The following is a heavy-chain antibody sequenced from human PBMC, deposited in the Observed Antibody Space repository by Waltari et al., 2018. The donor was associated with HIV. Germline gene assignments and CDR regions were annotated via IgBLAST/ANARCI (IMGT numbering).Heavy chain of an antibody. J-gene: IGHJ4*02. CDR2: LNSDGSSR. D-gene: IGHD2-15*01. V-gene: IGHV3-74*01. CDR1: GFSVSNPW. Sequence: VQLVESGGGSLQTGGSLRLSCTASGFSVSNPWMDWVRQGPGKGLVWVARLNSDGSSRNYADAVKGRFVISRDNARNTVYLQLNSLRVEDTAMYFCARASHYIEFSTFDGDYYFDVWGRGTRVAVSS. CDR3: ARASHYIEFSTFDGDYYFDV.